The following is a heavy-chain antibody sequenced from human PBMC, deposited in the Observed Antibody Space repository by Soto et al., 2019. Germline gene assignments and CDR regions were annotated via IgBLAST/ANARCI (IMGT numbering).Heavy chain of an antibody. CDR2: MNPNSGNT. CDR3: ARGPTDCSSTSCYIQDYYYYMDV. D-gene: IGHD2-2*02. Sequence: ASVKVSCKASGYTFTSYDINWVRQATGQGLEWMGWMNPNSGNTGYAQKFQGRVTMTRNTSISTAYMELSSLGSEDTAVNYCARGPTDCSSTSCYIQDYYYYMDVWGKGTTVTVSS. CDR1: GYTFTSYD. J-gene: IGHJ6*03. V-gene: IGHV1-8*01.